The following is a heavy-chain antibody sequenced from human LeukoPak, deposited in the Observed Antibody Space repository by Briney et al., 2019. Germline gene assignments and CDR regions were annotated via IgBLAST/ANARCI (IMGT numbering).Heavy chain of an antibody. CDR1: GYTFTGYY. CDR2: INPNSGGT. CDR3: ARVRITMVRGVPYGMDV. V-gene: IGHV1-2*04. Sequence: ASVKVSCKASGYTFTGYYMHWVRQAPGQGLEWMGWINPNSGGTDYAQKFQGWVTMTRDTSISTAYMELSRLRSDDTAVYYCARVRITMVRGVPYGMDVWGQGTTVTVSS. J-gene: IGHJ6*02. D-gene: IGHD3-10*01.